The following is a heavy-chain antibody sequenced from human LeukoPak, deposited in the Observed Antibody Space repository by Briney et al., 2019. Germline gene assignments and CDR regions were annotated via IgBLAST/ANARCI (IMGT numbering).Heavy chain of an antibody. CDR3: VKIHGIDY. CDR1: GFTFSSYG. CDR2: ISYDGSNK. Sequence: GGSLRLSCAASGFTFSSYGMHWIRQAPGKGLEWVAVISYDGSNKYYADSVKGRFTISRDNSKNTLYLQMNSLRAEDTAVYYCVKIHGIDYWGQGTLVTVSS. V-gene: IGHV3-30*18. J-gene: IGHJ4*02.